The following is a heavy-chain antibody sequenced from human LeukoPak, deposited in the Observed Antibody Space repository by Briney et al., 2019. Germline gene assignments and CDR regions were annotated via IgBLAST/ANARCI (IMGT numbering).Heavy chain of an antibody. D-gene: IGHD1-7*01. J-gene: IGHJ6*02. CDR2: IYYSGST. Sequence: SETLSPTCTVSGGSISSYYWSWIRQPPGKGLEWIGYIYYSGSTNYNPSLKSRVTISVDTSKNQFSLKLSSVTAADTAVYYCARDNWNYGSSMDVWGQGTTVTVSS. V-gene: IGHV4-59*01. CDR1: GGSISSYY. CDR3: ARDNWNYGSSMDV.